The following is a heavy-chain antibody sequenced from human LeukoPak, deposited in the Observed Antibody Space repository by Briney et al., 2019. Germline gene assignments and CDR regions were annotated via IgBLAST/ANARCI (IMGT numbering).Heavy chain of an antibody. CDR1: GFSFSNYW. J-gene: IGHJ4*02. CDR2: INSDGSST. D-gene: IGHD3-3*01. Sequence: GGSLRLSCAASGFSFSNYWMHWVRQAPGKGLVWVSRINSDGSSTTYADSVKGRFTISRDNAKNSLYLQMNSLRAEDTAVYYCAREQYYDFWSGYIEYYFDYWGQGTLVTVSS. V-gene: IGHV3-74*01. CDR3: AREQYYDFWSGYIEYYFDY.